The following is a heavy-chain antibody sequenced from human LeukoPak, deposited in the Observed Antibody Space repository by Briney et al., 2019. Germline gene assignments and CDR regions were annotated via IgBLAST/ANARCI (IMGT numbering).Heavy chain of an antibody. V-gene: IGHV3-21*01. CDR1: GFTFSSYS. CDR3: ARDRGYCSGGTCYPVYFDY. CDR2: INSSVNYM. Sequence: GGAPRLSCAASGFTFSSYSMNWVRQAPGKGVGWVSSINSSVNYMYYADSVKGRFTISRDNAKNSLYLQMDSLRAEDTALYYCARDRGYCSGGTCYPVYFDYWGQGTLVTVSS. J-gene: IGHJ4*02. D-gene: IGHD2-15*01.